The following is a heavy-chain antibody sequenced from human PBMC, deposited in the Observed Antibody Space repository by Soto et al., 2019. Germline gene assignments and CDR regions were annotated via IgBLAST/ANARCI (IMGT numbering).Heavy chain of an antibody. CDR2: IYWDDSK. CDR1: GFSLSTSGVG. V-gene: IGHV2-5*02. D-gene: IGHD3-9*01. J-gene: IGHJ4*02. Sequence: SGPTLVNPTQTLTLPCTFSGFSLSTSGVGVGWIRQPPGKALEWLAVIYWDDSKHYSPSLRSRLTIAKDTSKNQVVLTMTNMDPMDTGTYYCAHKGPEDWPLDYWGQGTLVTVSS. CDR3: AHKGPEDWPLDY.